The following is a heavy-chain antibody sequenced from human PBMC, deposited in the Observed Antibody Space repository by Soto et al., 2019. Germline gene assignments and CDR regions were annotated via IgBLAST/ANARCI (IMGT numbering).Heavy chain of an antibody. D-gene: IGHD6-6*01. CDR1: GVTFSTYG. Sequence: LRPLCAASGVTFSTYGMHCVRRAPGEGLEGVAVIWYDGSNKYYADYVKGRFTITRDNSISTPYLQMSSPRAEDTAVYYCANAIAARHDYYYYGMDVWGQWTMVTVSS. CDR2: IWYDGSNK. CDR3: ANAIAARHDYYYYGMDV. J-gene: IGHJ6*02. V-gene: IGHV3-33*06.